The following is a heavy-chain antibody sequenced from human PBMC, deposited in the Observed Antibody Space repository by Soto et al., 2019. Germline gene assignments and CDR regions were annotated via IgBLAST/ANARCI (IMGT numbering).Heavy chain of an antibody. CDR1: GYKFSNLW. D-gene: IGHD6-25*01. CDR3: ATQRDFYYGMDV. CDR2: MYPGTSDI. Sequence: GESLKISCNGSGYKFSNLWLGWVRHMPGKGLECIGVMYPGTSDIRYSPSFQGQVTISADNSISTAYLHWNSLKASDTALYYCATQRDFYYGMDVWGQGTTVTVSS. V-gene: IGHV5-51*01. J-gene: IGHJ6*02.